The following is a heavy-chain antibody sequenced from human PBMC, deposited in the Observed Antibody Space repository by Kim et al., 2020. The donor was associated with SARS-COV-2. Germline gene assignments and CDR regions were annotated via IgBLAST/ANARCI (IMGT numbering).Heavy chain of an antibody. CDR3: ARDTPFRLDY. J-gene: IGHJ4*02. Sequence: SDTTHVYSLAGRFSISRDNAKHSLSLQMNSLGTDDTAVYYCARDTPFRLDYWGRGALVTVSS. CDR2: SDT. V-gene: IGHV3-7*01.